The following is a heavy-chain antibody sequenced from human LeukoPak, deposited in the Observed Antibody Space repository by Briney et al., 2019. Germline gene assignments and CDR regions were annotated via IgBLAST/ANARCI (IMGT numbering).Heavy chain of an antibody. D-gene: IGHD3-22*01. J-gene: IGHJ4*02. CDR1: GYTFTGYY. V-gene: IGHV1-2*02. Sequence: ASVKVSCKASGYTFTGYYLHWVRQAPGQGLEWMGWINPSGGTNYAQKFQGRVTMTRDTSISTAYMELSRLRSDDTAVYYCAIPLKLYYDSSGYYDYWGQGTLVTVSS. CDR2: INPSGGT. CDR3: AIPLKLYYDSSGYYDY.